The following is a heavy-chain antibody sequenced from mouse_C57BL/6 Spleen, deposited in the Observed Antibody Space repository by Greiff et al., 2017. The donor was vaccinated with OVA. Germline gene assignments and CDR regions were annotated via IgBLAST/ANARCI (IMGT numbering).Heavy chain of an antibody. J-gene: IGHJ4*01. V-gene: IGHV1-81*01. CDR3: AGRHDGGSMDY. CDR2: IYPRSGNT. Sequence: QVQLQQSGAELARPGASVKLSCKASGYTFTSYGISWVKQRTGQGLEWIGEIYPRSGNTYYNEKFKGKATLTADKSSSTAYMELRSLTSEDSAVYFCAGRHDGGSMDYWGQGTSVTVSS. D-gene: IGHD1-2*01. CDR1: GYTFTSYG.